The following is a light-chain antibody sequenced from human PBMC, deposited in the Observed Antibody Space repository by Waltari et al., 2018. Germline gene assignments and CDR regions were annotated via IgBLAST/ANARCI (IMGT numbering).Light chain of an antibody. Sequence: DIQMTQSPSTLSVSVGDRVTITCRARQSIGTSLAWYQQKPGKAPKLLIYTASNLETGVPSRFSGSGSGTEFTLTIRSLQPDDFATYYCQQLNSYPITFGQGTRLEIK. J-gene: IGKJ5*01. CDR3: QQLNSYPIT. CDR1: QSIGTS. CDR2: TAS. V-gene: IGKV1-5*03.